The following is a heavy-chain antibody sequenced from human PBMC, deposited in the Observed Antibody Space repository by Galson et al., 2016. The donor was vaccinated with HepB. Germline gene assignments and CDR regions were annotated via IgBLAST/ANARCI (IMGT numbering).Heavy chain of an antibody. D-gene: IGHD1-1*01. CDR2: ISTSRTT. CDR1: GFVCSNFG. Sequence: SLRLSCAASGFVCSNFGLSWVRQAPVAVLEWVASISTSRTTYYPDSVQGRFTIPRDNSNSTLYLQMNGLRAEDTAVCYCAKERLVRRIFDHWGQGTLLTVSS. V-gene: IGHV3-23*01. J-gene: IGHJ4*02. CDR3: AKERLVRRIFDH.